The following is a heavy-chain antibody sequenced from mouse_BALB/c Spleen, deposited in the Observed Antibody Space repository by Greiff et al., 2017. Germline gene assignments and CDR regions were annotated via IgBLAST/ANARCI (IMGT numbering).Heavy chain of an antibody. CDR1: GYAFSSYW. J-gene: IGHJ3*01. D-gene: IGHD1-1*01. Sequence: QVQLQQSGAELVRPGSSVKISCTASGYAFSSYWMNWVKQRPGQGLEWIGQIYPGDGDTNYNGKFKGKATLTADKSSSTAYMQLSSLTSEDSAVYFCARDGRSLAWFAYWGQGTLVTVSA. CDR2: IYPGDGDT. V-gene: IGHV1-80*01. CDR3: ARDGRSLAWFAY.